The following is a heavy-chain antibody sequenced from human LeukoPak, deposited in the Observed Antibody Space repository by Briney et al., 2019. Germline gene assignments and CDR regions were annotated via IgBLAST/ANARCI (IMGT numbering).Heavy chain of an antibody. Sequence: KPSEPLSLTCTVSGGSISSSSYYWGWIRQPPAKGLEWIGSIYYSGSTYYNPSLKSRVTISVDTSKNQFSLKLSSVTAADTAVYYCARRVARYSYYWFDPRGQGTLVTVSS. J-gene: IGHJ5*02. CDR3: ARRVARYSYYWFDP. CDR1: GGSISSSSYY. CDR2: IYYSGST. D-gene: IGHD5-18*01. V-gene: IGHV4-39*01.